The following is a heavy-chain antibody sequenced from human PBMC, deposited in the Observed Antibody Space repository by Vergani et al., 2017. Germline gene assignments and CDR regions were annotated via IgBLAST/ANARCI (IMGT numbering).Heavy chain of an antibody. CDR1: GFRFSDYG. CDR2: ILYDGDTT. D-gene: IGHD1-1*01. V-gene: IGHV3-30*18. J-gene: IGHJ4*02. Sequence: HVQMVESGGGVVQPGRSLRLSCAVSGFRFSDYGMHWVRQAPGRGLEWVALILYDGDTTYYEDSVKGRFTISRDNSKNTLFLQMHSLRVEDTALYYCAKFPLNITTPDRGDFWGQGSLVTVSS. CDR3: AKFPLNITTPDRGDF.